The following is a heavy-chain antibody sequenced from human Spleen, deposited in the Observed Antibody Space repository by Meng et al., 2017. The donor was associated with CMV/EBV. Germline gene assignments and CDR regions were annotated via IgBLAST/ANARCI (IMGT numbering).Heavy chain of an antibody. CDR2: VYDRGST. D-gene: IGHD3-22*01. Sequence: GPGLLKSPFTISSLSTDSCCSIRSTNWGCWIRQPPGKGLEWIGYVYDRGSTSYNPSLKSRVTISVDTSKNQFSLNLNSVTAVDTAVYYCARNVPGTSAYYDWGQGTLVTVSS. V-gene: IGHV4-28*01. CDR3: ARNVPGTSAYYD. J-gene: IGHJ4*02. CDR1: CCSIRSTNW.